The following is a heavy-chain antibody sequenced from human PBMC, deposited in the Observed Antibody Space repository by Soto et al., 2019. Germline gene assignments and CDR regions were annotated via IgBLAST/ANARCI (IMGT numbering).Heavy chain of an antibody. Sequence: ASVKVSCKASGYTFTGYYMHWVRQAPGQGLEWMGWINPNSGGTNYAQKFQGRVTMTRDTSISTAYMELSRLRSDDTAVYYCARRLVMYYYGMDVWGQGTTVTVSS. CDR1: GYTFTGYY. D-gene: IGHD3-9*01. J-gene: IGHJ6*02. CDR3: ARRLVMYYYGMDV. CDR2: INPNSGGT. V-gene: IGHV1-2*02.